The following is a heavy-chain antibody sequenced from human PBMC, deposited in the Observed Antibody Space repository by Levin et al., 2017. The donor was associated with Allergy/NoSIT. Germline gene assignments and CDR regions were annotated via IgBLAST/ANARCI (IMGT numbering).Heavy chain of an antibody. CDR2: MNPNSGNT. J-gene: IGHJ6*03. CDR1: GYTFTSYD. V-gene: IGHV1-8*01. Sequence: GASVKVSCKASGYTFTSYDINWVRQATGQGLEWMGWMNPNSGNTGYAQKFQGRVTMTRNTSISTAYMELSSLRSEDTAVYYCARGFHTYYYYYYMDVWGKGTTVTVSS. CDR3: ARGFHTYYYYYYMDV.